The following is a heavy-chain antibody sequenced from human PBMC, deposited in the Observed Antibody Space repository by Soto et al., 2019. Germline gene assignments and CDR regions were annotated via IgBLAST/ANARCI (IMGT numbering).Heavy chain of an antibody. V-gene: IGHV4-31*03. CDR3: ARDRHNNFFDP. CDR1: GGSISSGDYY. Sequence: SETLSLTCTVSGGSISSGDYYWTWIRQSPGKGLEWIGYIYYSGSTYYNPSFESRVAISLDTSRSQFSLTLHSVTAADTAIYYCARDRHNNFFDPWGQGTLVTVSS. J-gene: IGHJ5*02. D-gene: IGHD6-6*01. CDR2: IYYSGST.